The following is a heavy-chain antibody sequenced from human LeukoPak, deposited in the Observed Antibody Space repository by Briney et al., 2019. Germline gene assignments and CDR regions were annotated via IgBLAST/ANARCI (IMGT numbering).Heavy chain of an antibody. J-gene: IGHJ1*01. V-gene: IGHV3-15*01. CDR2: IKSKTDGGTT. D-gene: IGHD3-22*01. Sequence: PGGSLRLSCAASGFTFSNAWMSWVRQAPGKGLEWVGRIKSKTDGGTTDYAAPVKGRFTISRDDSKNTLYLQMNSLKTEDTAVYYCVVVITTGWEYFQHWGQGTLVTVSS. CDR1: GFTFSNAW. CDR3: VVVITTGWEYFQH.